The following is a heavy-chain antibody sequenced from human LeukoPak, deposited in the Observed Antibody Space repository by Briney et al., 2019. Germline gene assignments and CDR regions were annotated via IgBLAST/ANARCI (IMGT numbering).Heavy chain of an antibody. V-gene: IGHV3-30*02. CDR2: IRYDGSNK. CDR1: GFTFSHYG. CDR3: AKDRTTYYDFWSGYYFDY. J-gene: IGHJ4*02. D-gene: IGHD3-3*01. Sequence: GRSLRLSCAVSGFTFSHYGMHWVRQAPGKGLEWVAFIRYDGSNKYYADSVKGRFTISRDNSKNTLYLQMNSLRAEDTAVYYCAKDRTTYYDFWSGYYFDYWGQGTLVTVSS.